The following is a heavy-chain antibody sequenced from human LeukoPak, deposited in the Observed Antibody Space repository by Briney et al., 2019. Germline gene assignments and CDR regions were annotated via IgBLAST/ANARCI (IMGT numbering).Heavy chain of an antibody. CDR2: IFYSGST. V-gene: IGHV4-59*01. J-gene: IGHJ6*02. Sequence: SETLSLTCTVSGGSINSYYWSWIRQPPGKGLEWIGYIFYSGSTNYNPSLKSRVTISVDTSKNQFSLKLSSVTAADTAVYYCVKVGSRGNLYFYYGMDVWGQGTTVTVSS. CDR1: GGSINSYY. D-gene: IGHD2-15*01. CDR3: VKVGSRGNLYFYYGMDV.